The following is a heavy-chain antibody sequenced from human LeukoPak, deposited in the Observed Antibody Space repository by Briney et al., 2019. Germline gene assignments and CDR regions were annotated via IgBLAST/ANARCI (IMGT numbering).Heavy chain of an antibody. D-gene: IGHD6-19*01. V-gene: IGHV3-23*01. Sequence: PGGPLRLSCEASGFTFGSYAMYWVRLAPGKGLEWVAGIFGSGGSAHYADSAKGRFTISRDNSKNTVYLQINSLRAEDTAVYYCGKTTTGYSSGQKPAWPVDYWGQGTLVTVSS. J-gene: IGHJ4*02. CDR1: GFTFGSYA. CDR3: GKTTTGYSSGQKPAWPVDY. CDR2: IFGSGGSA.